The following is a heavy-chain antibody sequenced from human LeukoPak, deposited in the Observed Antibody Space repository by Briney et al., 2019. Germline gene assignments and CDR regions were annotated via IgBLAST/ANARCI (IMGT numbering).Heavy chain of an antibody. CDR1: GGSISSGGYY. CDR3: ARSGYYYDSSGYPYYFDY. J-gene: IGHJ4*02. CDR2: IYYSGST. V-gene: IGHV4-31*03. D-gene: IGHD3-22*01. Sequence: SETLSLTCTVSGGSISSGGYYWSWIRQHPGKGLEWIGYIYYSGSTYYSPSLKSRVTISVDTSKNQFSLKLSSVTAADTAVYYCARSGYYYDSSGYPYYFDYWGQGTLVTVSS.